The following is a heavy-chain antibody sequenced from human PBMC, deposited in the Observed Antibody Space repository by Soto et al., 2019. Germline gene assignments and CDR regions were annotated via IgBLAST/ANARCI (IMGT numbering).Heavy chain of an antibody. CDR2: IWFDGSNK. J-gene: IGHJ6*02. CDR3: ARDRGYSGYDSPRYYYGMDV. V-gene: IGHV3-33*08. CDR1: GFTFDDYA. Sequence: GGSLRLSCAASGFTFDDYAMHWVRQAPGKGLEWVAVIWFDGSNKWYADSVKGRFTISRDNSKNTLYLQMNSLRAEDTAVYSCARDRGYSGYDSPRYYYGMDVWGQGTTVTVSS. D-gene: IGHD5-12*01.